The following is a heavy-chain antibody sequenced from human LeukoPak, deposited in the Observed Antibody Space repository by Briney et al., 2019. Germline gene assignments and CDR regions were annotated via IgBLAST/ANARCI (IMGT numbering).Heavy chain of an antibody. D-gene: IGHD2-2*01. CDR3: ARGYCSSTSCYGSVFHDAFDI. Sequence: SETLSLTCTVSGGSISSSSYYWGWIRQPPGKGLEWIGSIYYSGSTYYNPSLKSRVTISVDTSKNQFSLKLSSVTAADTAVYYCARGYCSSTSCYGSVFHDAFDIWGQGTMVTVSS. J-gene: IGHJ3*02. CDR2: IYYSGST. CDR1: GGSISSSSYY. V-gene: IGHV4-39*07.